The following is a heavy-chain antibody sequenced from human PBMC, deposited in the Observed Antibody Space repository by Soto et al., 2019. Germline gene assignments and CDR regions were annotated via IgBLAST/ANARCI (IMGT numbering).Heavy chain of an antibody. CDR2: IYSIGNT. CDR1: DGSIRSSAY. V-gene: IGHV4-39*01. J-gene: IGHJ6*02. D-gene: IGHD6-19*01. Sequence: SXTLSDTCTVSDGSIRSSAYWGWIRQPPGKGLEWIGSIYSIGNTYYNPSLKSGVTISADTSKNQFSLNLISVTAADTAVYYCRRSSRYSTDVWGQGITVTVSS. CDR3: RRSSRYSTDV.